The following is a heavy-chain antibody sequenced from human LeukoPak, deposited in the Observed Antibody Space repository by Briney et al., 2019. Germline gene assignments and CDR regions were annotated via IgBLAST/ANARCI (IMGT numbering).Heavy chain of an antibody. CDR3: ARDPSWYYYDSSGYGGKFDY. V-gene: IGHV1-18*01. Sequence: ASVKVSCKASGYTFTSYGISWVRQAPGQGLEWMGWISGYNGHTKYAQKFQGRVTMTRDTSISTAYMELSRLRSYDTAVYYCARDPSWYYYDSSGYGGKFDYWGQGTLVTVSS. CDR2: ISGYNGHT. J-gene: IGHJ4*02. CDR1: GYTFTSYG. D-gene: IGHD3-22*01.